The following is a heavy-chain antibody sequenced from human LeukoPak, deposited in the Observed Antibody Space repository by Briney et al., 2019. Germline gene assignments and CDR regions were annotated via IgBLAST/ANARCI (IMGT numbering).Heavy chain of an antibody. CDR3: VLWGDYHVLTGYYIPDY. Sequence: GGSLRLSCAASGFTFSNYAMSWVRQAPGKGLEWVSAIIVSGAITYYADSVKGRFTISRENSKNTLYLQMNSLRAEDTAVYYCVLWGDYHVLTGYYIPDYWGEGAL. V-gene: IGHV3-23*01. CDR1: GFTFSNYA. CDR2: IIVSGAIT. J-gene: IGHJ4*02. D-gene: IGHD3-9*01.